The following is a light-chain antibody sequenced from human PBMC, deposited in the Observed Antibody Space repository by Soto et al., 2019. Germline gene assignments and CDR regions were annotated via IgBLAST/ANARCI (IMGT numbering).Light chain of an antibody. Sequence: QSVLTQPPSASGTPGQRVTISCSGGNSNIGSNSVIWYQKLPGTAPKLLIYSLNQQPSGVPDRFSGSKSGTSASLAISGLQSEDEADYYCSTWDDSLDAYVFGTGTKLTVL. CDR2: SLN. J-gene: IGLJ1*01. CDR1: NSNIGSNS. V-gene: IGLV1-44*01. CDR3: STWDDSLDAYV.